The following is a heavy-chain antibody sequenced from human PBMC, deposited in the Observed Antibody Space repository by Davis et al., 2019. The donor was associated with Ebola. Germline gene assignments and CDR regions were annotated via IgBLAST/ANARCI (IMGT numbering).Heavy chain of an antibody. CDR3: AKNSWNDFIMLDY. J-gene: IGHJ4*02. CDR1: GFTVSSNY. CDR2: IYSGGST. V-gene: IGHV3-53*01. Sequence: GESLKISCAASGFTVSSNYMSWVRQAPGKGLEWVSVIYSGGSTYYADSVKGRFTISRDNSKNTLYLQMNSLRAEDTAVYYCAKNSWNDFIMLDYWGQGTLVTVSS. D-gene: IGHD1-1*01.